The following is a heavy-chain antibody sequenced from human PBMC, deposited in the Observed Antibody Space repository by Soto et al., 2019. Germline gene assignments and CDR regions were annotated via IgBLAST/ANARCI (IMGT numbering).Heavy chain of an antibody. D-gene: IGHD1-26*01. Sequence: SETLSLTCTVSGGSISSYYWSWIRQPPGKGLEWIGYIYYSGSTNYNPSLKSRVTISVDTSKNQFSLKLSSVTAADTAVYYCARESRIVGATGPFDYWGQGTLVTVSS. CDR1: GGSISSYY. CDR2: IYYSGST. J-gene: IGHJ4*02. CDR3: ARESRIVGATGPFDY. V-gene: IGHV4-59*01.